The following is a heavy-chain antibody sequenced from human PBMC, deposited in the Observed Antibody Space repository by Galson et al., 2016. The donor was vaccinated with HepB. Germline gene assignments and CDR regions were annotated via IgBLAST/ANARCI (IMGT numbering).Heavy chain of an antibody. CDR2: SYSSGTA. CDR3: ARRVRWLADAFDV. J-gene: IGHJ3*01. V-gene: IGHV4-39*01. CDR1: GGFIESNNYF. Sequence: SETLSLTCGVSGGFIESNNYFWGWIRQPPGKGLEWIGNSYSSGTAYYNPSPKSLVPISVEKSKIQFSLKLTSVTAADTAVYYCARRVRWLADAFDVWGQGTLVIVSS. D-gene: IGHD6-19*01.